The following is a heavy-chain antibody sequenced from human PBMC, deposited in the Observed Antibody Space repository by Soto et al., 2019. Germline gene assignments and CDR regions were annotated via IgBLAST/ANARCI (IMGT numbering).Heavy chain of an antibody. V-gene: IGHV4-34*02. CDR3: ARESHDILTGPPWVWYFDL. CDR2: INDRGSV. Sequence: QLQQWGAGPLRPLETLSLTCGVSGGSLGGYYWAWIRQSPEKGLEWIGEINDRGSVNYNPSLKSRVSISVDTSKSHYSLTLRSVTAADTAIYYCARESHDILTGPPWVWYFDLWGRGTLVTVSS. CDR1: GGSLGGYY. D-gene: IGHD3-9*01. J-gene: IGHJ2*01.